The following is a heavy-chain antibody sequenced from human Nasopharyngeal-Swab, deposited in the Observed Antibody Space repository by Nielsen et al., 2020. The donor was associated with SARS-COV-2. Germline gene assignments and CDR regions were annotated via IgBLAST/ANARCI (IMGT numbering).Heavy chain of an antibody. CDR2: IYHSGST. CDR3: ARQPDRYYYDSSGYSDY. V-gene: IGHV4-4*02. D-gene: IGHD3-22*01. J-gene: IGHJ4*02. Sequence: WIRQPPGKGLEWIGEIYHSGSTNYNPSLKSRVTISVDKSKNQSSLKLSSVTAADTAVYYCARQPDRYYYDSSGYSDYWGQGTLVTVSS.